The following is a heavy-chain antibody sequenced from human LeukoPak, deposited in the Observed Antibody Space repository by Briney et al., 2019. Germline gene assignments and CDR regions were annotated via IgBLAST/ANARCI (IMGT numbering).Heavy chain of an antibody. CDR1: GGSISSYY. D-gene: IGHD1-1*01. V-gene: IGHV4-59*01. CDR2: IYYSGST. J-gene: IGHJ4*02. Sequence: SETLSLTCTVSGGSISSYYWSWIRQPPGKGLEWIGYIYYSGSTNYNPSLKSRVTISVDTSKNQFSLKLSSVTAADTAVYYCARDRGTPGNYFDYWGQGTLVTVSS. CDR3: ARDRGTPGNYFDY.